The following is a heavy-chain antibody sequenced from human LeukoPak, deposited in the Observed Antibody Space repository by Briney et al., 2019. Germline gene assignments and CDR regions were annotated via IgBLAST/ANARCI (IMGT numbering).Heavy chain of an antibody. J-gene: IGHJ5*02. CDR3: ASSLITPTNWFDP. CDR2: IYSTGKT. D-gene: IGHD2-15*01. Sequence: PSETLSLTCTVSGSSISYGSYYWSWIRQPAGKGLEWIGRIYSTGKTNYNPSLESRVTISVDTSKNQFSLKLSSVTAADTAVYYCASSLITPTNWFDPWGQGTLVTVSS. V-gene: IGHV4-61*02. CDR1: GSSISYGSYY.